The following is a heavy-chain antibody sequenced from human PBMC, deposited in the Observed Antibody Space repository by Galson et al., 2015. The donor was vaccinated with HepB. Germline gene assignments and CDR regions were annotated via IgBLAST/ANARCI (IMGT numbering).Heavy chain of an antibody. V-gene: IGHV3-23*01. J-gene: IGHJ5*02. CDR1: GFIFRHHA. CDR2: INGRGSTR. Sequence: SLRLSCAGSGFIFRHHAMAWIRQAPGKGLEWVPGINGRGSTRSYSDAVKGRFSISRDNSKDTVFLQMDNLRPEDTAAYYCVKGGAWFGGDWFDPWGQGALVTVS. D-gene: IGHD3-16*01. CDR3: VKGGAWFGGDWFDP.